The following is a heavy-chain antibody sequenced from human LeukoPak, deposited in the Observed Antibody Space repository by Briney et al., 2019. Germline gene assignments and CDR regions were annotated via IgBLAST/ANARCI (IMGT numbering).Heavy chain of an antibody. CDR2: ISSSSSTI. Sequence: GGSLRLSCAASGFTFSSYSMNWVRQAPGKGLEWVSYISSSSSTIYYADSVKGRFTISRDNAKNSLYLQMNSLRAEDTAVYYCARVQITILGVDTGAFDIWGQGTMVTVSS. CDR1: GFTFSSYS. J-gene: IGHJ3*02. CDR3: ARVQITILGVDTGAFDI. D-gene: IGHD3-3*01. V-gene: IGHV3-48*01.